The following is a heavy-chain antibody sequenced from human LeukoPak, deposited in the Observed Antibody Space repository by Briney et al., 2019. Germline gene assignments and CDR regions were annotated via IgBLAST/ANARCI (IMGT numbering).Heavy chain of an antibody. CDR3: ATEMTTSPFDS. CDR2: ISYDGNNK. D-gene: IGHD5-24*01. V-gene: IGHV3-30*03. Sequence: GGSLRLSCAASGFTFSNYGMHWVRQAPGKGLKWVAVISYDGNNKYYADSVKGRFTISRDNSKNTLYLQMNSLRTEDTAVYYCATEMTTSPFDSWGQGTLVTVSS. J-gene: IGHJ4*02. CDR1: GFTFSNYG.